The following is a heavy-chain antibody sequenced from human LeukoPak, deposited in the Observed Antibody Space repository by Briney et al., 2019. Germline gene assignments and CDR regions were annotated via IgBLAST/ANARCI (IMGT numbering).Heavy chain of an antibody. Sequence: PGRSLRLSCAASGFTFSSYAMHWVRQAPGKGLEWAAVISYDGSNKYYADSVKGRFTISRDNSKNTLYLQMNSLRAEDTAVYYCARDQGDGDYDLADWFDPWGQGTLVTVSS. CDR2: ISYDGSNK. CDR1: GFTFSSYA. J-gene: IGHJ5*02. V-gene: IGHV3-30-3*01. CDR3: ARDQGDGDYDLADWFDP. D-gene: IGHD4-17*01.